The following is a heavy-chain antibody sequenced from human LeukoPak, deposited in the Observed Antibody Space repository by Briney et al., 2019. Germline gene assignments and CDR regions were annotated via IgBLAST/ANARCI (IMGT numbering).Heavy chain of an antibody. J-gene: IGHJ4*02. V-gene: IGHV1-2*02. Sequence: GASVKASCKASGYRFTSLYVHWVRQAPGQGPEWMGWINPNSGDTQYAQKFEGRVTMTRDTSITTAYMELSGLTSDDTAVYYCAREPPAYCGFDCHVLGYWGQGTLVTVSS. CDR1: GYRFTSLY. CDR3: AREPPAYCGFDCHVLGY. CDR2: INPNSGDT. D-gene: IGHD2-21*02.